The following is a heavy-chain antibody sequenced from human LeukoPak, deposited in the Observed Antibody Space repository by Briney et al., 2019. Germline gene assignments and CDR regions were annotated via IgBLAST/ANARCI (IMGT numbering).Heavy chain of an antibody. CDR3: ARDSGYYGMDV. Sequence: GGSLRLSCAASGFTFSSYSMNWVRQAPGKGLEWVSSISSSSSYIYYADSVKGRFTISRDNAKNSLYPQMNSLRAEDTAVYYCARDSGYYGMDVWGQGTTVTVSS. CDR1: GFTFSSYS. V-gene: IGHV3-21*01. CDR2: ISSSSSYI. J-gene: IGHJ6*02. D-gene: IGHD3-10*01.